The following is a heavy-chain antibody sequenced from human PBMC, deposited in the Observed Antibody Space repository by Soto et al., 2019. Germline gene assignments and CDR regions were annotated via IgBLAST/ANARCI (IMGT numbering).Heavy chain of an antibody. D-gene: IGHD3-3*01. Sequence: QVQLQESGPGLVKPSQTLSLTCTVSGGSISSGGYYWSWIRQHPGKGLEWIGYIYYSGSTYYNPSLTSRVTISVDTSKNQFSLKLSSVTAADTAVYYCARAFCDFWSGYYSDYYYMDVWGKGTTVNVS. V-gene: IGHV4-31*03. J-gene: IGHJ6*03. CDR1: GGSISSGGYY. CDR2: IYYSGST. CDR3: ARAFCDFWSGYYSDYYYMDV.